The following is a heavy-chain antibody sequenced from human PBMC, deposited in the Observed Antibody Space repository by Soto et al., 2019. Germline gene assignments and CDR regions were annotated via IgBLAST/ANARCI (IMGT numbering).Heavy chain of an antibody. CDR1: GFTFSSYG. CDR2: ISYDGSNK. D-gene: IGHD6-19*01. Sequence: PGGSLRLSCAASGFTFSSYGMHWVRQAPGKGLEWVAVISYDGSNKYYADSVKGRFTISRDNSKNTLYLQMNSLRAEDTAVYYCAKSVVRGYSSGWYYFDYWGQGTMVTVYS. CDR3: AKSVVRGYSSGWYYFDY. V-gene: IGHV3-30*18. J-gene: IGHJ4*02.